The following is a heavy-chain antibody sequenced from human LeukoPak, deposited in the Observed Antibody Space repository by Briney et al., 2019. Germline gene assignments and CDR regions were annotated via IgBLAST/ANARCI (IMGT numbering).Heavy chain of an antibody. CDR3: ATSPTSDSPGY. J-gene: IGHJ4*02. CDR1: GYTFTGYY. V-gene: IGHV1-69*13. Sequence: SVKVSCKASGYTFTGYYMHWVRQAPGQGLEWMGGIIPILATANYAQKFQGRVTITADESTSTAYMELGSLRSEDTAVYYCATSPTSDSPGYWGQGTLVTVSS. D-gene: IGHD2-21*02. CDR2: IIPILATA.